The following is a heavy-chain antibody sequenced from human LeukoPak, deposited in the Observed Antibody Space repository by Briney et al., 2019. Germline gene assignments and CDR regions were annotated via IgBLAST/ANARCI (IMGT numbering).Heavy chain of an antibody. CDR1: GYTVTGNH. CDR2: TNPNTGAT. V-gene: IGHV1-2*02. CDR3: ARGGNYGSGDY. Sequence: ASVKVSCKASGYTVTGNHIHWVRRAPGQGLEWMGWTNPNTGATKYAQKFQGRVTMTRDTSISTAYMELSRLRSDDTAVYYCARGGNYGSGDYWGQGTLVTVSS. D-gene: IGHD3-10*01. J-gene: IGHJ4*02.